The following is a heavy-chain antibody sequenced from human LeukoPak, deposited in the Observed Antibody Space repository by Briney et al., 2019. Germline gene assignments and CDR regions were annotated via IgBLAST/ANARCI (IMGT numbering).Heavy chain of an antibody. J-gene: IGHJ4*02. CDR3: ARAVYCSSTSCYRGYFDY. D-gene: IGHD2-2*01. Sequence: GGSLRLSCAASGFTFSSYSMNWVRQAPGKGLEWVSYISSSSSTIYYADSVKGRFTISRDNAKNSLYLQMNSLRAEDTAVYYCARAVYCSSTSCYRGYFDYWGQGTLVTVSS. CDR1: GFTFSSYS. V-gene: IGHV3-48*01. CDR2: ISSSSSTI.